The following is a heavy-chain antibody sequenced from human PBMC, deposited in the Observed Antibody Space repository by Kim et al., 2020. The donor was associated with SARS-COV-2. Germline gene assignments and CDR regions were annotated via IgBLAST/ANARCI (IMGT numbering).Heavy chain of an antibody. CDR1: GFTFSSYA. Sequence: GGSLRLSCAASGFTFSSYAMSWVRQAPGKGLECVSAISGSGGSTYYADSVKGRFTISRDNSKNTLYLQMNSLRAEDTAVYYCASLGGDGYNGPDYWGQGTLVTVSS. V-gene: IGHV3-23*01. J-gene: IGHJ4*02. D-gene: IGHD3-16*01. CDR2: ISGSGGST. CDR3: ASLGGDGYNGPDY.